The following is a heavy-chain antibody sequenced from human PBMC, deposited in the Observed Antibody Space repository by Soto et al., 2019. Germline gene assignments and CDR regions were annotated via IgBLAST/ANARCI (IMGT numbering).Heavy chain of an antibody. CDR1: GFTFSSYG. V-gene: IGHV3-33*01. CDR3: ARDGINMVRGVIYYYYGMDV. J-gene: IGHJ6*02. Sequence: LGGSLRISCAASGFTFSSYGMHWVRQAPGKGLEWVAVIWYDGSNKYYADSVKGRFTISRDNSKNTLYLQMNSLRAEDTAVYYCARDGINMVRGVIYYYYGMDVWGQGTTVTVSS. D-gene: IGHD3-10*01. CDR2: IWYDGSNK.